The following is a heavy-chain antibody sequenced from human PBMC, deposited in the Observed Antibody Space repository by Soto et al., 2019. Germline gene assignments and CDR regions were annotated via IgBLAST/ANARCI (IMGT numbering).Heavy chain of an antibody. CDR3: ARAGGPTNNGMDV. CDR2: IYYSGST. Sequence: TLSLTCTVSGGSISSYYWSWIRQPPGKGLEWIGYIYYSGSTNYNPSLKSRVTISVDTSKNQFSLKLSSVTAADTAVYYCARAGGPTNNGMDVWGQGTTVTVSS. D-gene: IGHD3-16*01. CDR1: GGSISSYY. V-gene: IGHV4-59*01. J-gene: IGHJ6*02.